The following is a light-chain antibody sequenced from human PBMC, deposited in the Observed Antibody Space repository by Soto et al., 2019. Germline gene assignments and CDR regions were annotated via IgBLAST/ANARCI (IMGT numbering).Light chain of an antibody. CDR1: QSISRW. CDR3: QQYESYSPWT. CDR2: DAS. J-gene: IGKJ1*01. V-gene: IGKV1-5*01. Sequence: DIQRTQSPSSLSASVGDRVTITCRASQSISRWLAWYQQKPGKAPKLMIYDASTLQSGVPSRYSGSGSGTELTLTISNLQPDDFATYYCQQYESYSPWTFGQGTKVDIK.